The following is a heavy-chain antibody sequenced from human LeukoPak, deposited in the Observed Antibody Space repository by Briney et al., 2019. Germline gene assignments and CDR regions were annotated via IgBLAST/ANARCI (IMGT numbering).Heavy chain of an antibody. V-gene: IGHV3-48*03. CDR1: GFTFSSYE. CDR2: ISSSGSTI. J-gene: IGHJ6*03. Sequence: GGSLRLSCAASGFTFSSYEMNWVRQAPGKGLEWVSYISSSGSTIYYADSVKGRFTISRDNAKNSLYLQMNSLRAEDTAVYYCARAMGYYYYYYYMDVWGKGTTVTVSS. CDR3: ARAMGYYYYYYYMDV. D-gene: IGHD3-10*01.